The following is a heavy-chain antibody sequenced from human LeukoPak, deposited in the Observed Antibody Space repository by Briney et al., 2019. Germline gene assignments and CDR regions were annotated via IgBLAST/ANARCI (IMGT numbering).Heavy chain of an antibody. D-gene: IGHD6-6*01. CDR1: GYSFTSYW. Sequence: GESLKISCKGSGYSFTSYWIGWVRQMPGKGLEWMRIIYPGDSDTRYSPSFQGQVTISADKSISTAYLQWSSLKASDTAMYYCARHPKEVAAPRAPGDWFDPWGQGTLVTVSS. V-gene: IGHV5-51*01. CDR3: ARHPKEVAAPRAPGDWFDP. J-gene: IGHJ5*02. CDR2: IYPGDSDT.